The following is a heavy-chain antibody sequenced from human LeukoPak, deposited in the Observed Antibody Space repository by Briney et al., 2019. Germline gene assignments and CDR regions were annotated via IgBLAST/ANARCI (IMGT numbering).Heavy chain of an antibody. D-gene: IGHD5-24*01. V-gene: IGHV3-7*02. J-gene: IGHJ4*02. CDR2: INPDGSEK. CDR1: GFTFSSHW. CDR3: AKTSTTDGYRYFDY. Sequence: GGSLRLSCAASGFTFSSHWMNWVRQAPGKGLEWMANINPDGSEKHYVDSVEGRFTISRDNAKNSLDLQMSSLRAEDTAVYYCAKTSTTDGYRYFDYWGQGALVTVSS.